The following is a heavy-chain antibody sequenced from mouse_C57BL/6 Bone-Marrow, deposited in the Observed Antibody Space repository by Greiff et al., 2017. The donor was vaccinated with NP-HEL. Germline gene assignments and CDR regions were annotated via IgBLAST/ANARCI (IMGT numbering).Heavy chain of an antibody. Sequence: QVQLQQPGAELVRPGTSVKLSCKASGYTFTSYWMHWVKQRPGQGLEWIGGIDPSDSYTNYNQKFKGKATLTVDTSTSTAYMQLSSLTSEDSAVYYCARWELGTSYWGQGTTLTVSS. D-gene: IGHD4-1*01. J-gene: IGHJ2*01. CDR2: IDPSDSYT. CDR3: ARWELGTSY. CDR1: GYTFTSYW. V-gene: IGHV1-59*01.